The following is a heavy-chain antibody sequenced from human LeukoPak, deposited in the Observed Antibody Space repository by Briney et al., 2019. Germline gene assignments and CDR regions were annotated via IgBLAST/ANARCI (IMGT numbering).Heavy chain of an antibody. Sequence: GGPLRLTCVATAFTISTYWMTSVRQAPRHGLEWVANIKPDGSQKYYVDSVKGRFTISRDNAKNSLYLQVNSLRDEDTAVYYCARDADGHFDYWGQGTLVTVAS. V-gene: IGHV3-7*01. D-gene: IGHD2-8*01. J-gene: IGHJ4*02. CDR1: AFTISTYW. CDR3: ARDADGHFDY. CDR2: IKPDGSQK.